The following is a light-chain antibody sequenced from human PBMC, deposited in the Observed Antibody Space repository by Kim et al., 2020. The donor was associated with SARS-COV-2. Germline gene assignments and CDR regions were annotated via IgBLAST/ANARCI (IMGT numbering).Light chain of an antibody. Sequence: QSINISCTGTSRDVGGYKYVSWYQQHPGKAPKLMIYDVSNRPSGVSNRFSGSKSGNTASLTISGLQAEDEADYYCSSYIRSSTTYVFGTGTKVTVL. V-gene: IGLV2-14*03. CDR1: SRDVGGYKY. J-gene: IGLJ1*01. CDR3: SSYIRSSTTYV. CDR2: DVS.